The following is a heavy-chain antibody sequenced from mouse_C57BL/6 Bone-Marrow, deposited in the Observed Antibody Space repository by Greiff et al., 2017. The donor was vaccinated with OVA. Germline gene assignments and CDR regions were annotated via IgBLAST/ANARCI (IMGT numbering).Heavy chain of an antibody. Sequence: QVQLQQPGAELVMPGASVKLSCKASGYTFTSYWMHWVKQRPGQGLEWIGNINPSNGGTNYNEKFKSKATLTVDKSSSTAYMQLSSLTSEDSAVYYCARYDGYWTYWYFDVWGTGTTVTVSS. CDR2: INPSNGGT. CDR1: GYTFTSYW. V-gene: IGHV1-53*01. CDR3: ARYDGYWTYWYFDV. D-gene: IGHD2-3*01. J-gene: IGHJ1*03.